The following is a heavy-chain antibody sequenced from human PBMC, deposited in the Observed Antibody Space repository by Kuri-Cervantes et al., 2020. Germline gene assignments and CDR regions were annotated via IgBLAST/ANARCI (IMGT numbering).Heavy chain of an antibody. CDR3: ARRYPRGPVDH. D-gene: IGHD2-2*02. Sequence: GESLKISRAASGFTFSSYAMHWVRQAPGKGLEYVSAISSNGGSTYYADSVKGRFTISRDNSKNTLYLQMGSLRAEDMAVYYCARRYPRGPVDHWGLGTLVTVSS. CDR2: ISSNGGST. V-gene: IGHV3-64*02. CDR1: GFTFSSYA. J-gene: IGHJ4*02.